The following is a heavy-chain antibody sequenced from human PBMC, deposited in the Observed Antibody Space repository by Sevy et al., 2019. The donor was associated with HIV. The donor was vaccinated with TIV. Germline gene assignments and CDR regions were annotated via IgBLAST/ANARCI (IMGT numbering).Heavy chain of an antibody. CDR1: GFTFSSYG. CDR2: IWYDGSNK. CDR3: ARDQYDSSGYEPGAFDI. Sequence: GGSLRLSCAASGFTFSSYGMHWVRQAPGKGLEWVAVIWYDGSNKYYADSVKGRFTISRDNSKNTLYLQMNSLRAEDTAVYYCARDQYDSSGYEPGAFDIWGQGTMVTVSS. D-gene: IGHD3-22*01. J-gene: IGHJ3*02. V-gene: IGHV3-33*01.